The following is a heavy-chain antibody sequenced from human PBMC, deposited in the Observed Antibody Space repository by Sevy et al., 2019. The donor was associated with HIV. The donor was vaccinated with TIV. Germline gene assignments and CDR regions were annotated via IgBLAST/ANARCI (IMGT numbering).Heavy chain of an antibody. CDR2: ISSSGSTI. D-gene: IGHD3-10*01. V-gene: IGHV3-11*01. J-gene: IGHJ6*02. Sequence: GGSLRLSCAASGFTISDYYMSWIRQAPGKGLEWVSYISSSGSTIYYADSVKGRFTISRDNAKNSLYLQMNSLRAEDTAVYYCARDPMVRGVIVFRNGMDVWGQGTTVTVSS. CDR3: ARDPMVRGVIVFRNGMDV. CDR1: GFTISDYY.